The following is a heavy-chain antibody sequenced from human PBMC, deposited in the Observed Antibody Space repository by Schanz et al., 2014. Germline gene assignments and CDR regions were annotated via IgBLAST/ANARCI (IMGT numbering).Heavy chain of an antibody. J-gene: IGHJ4*02. D-gene: IGHD1-1*01. CDR2: TYATGSS. CDR1: GGSISSGGYS. CDR3: ARGRGTACDF. Sequence: QVQLQESGPGLVKPSQTLSLTCAVSGGSISSGGYSWSWIRQPPGKGLEWIGYTYATGSSYYNPSLKSRVSISIDTSKNQFSLQVESVTAADTAVYYCARGRGTACDFWGQGTLVTVSS. V-gene: IGHV4-30-4*07.